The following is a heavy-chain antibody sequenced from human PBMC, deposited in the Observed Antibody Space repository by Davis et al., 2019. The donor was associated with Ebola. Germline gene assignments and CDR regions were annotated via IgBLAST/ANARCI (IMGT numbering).Heavy chain of an antibody. V-gene: IGHV4-30-4*01. CDR1: GGSISSGDYY. Sequence: LRLSCTVSGGSISSGDYYWSWIRQPPGKGLEWIGYIYYSGSTYYNPSLKSRVTISVDTSKNQFSLKLSSVTAADTAVYYCARGRSSGSAPYYYYYGMDVWGQGTTVTVSS. D-gene: IGHD6-19*01. CDR3: ARGRSSGSAPYYYYYGMDV. CDR2: IYYSGST. J-gene: IGHJ6*02.